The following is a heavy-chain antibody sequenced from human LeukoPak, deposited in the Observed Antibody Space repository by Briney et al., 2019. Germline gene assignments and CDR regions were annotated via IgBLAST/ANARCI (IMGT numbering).Heavy chain of an antibody. CDR1: QFTFSNYD. CDR3: AKRGSGRYFDY. V-gene: IGHV3-23*03. CDR2: VNSGSSST. Sequence: RPGVSLRLSSAASQFTFSNYDMSWVRQAPGRGLEWVSVVNSGSSSTSYADSVKGRFTISRDNSENTVYLQMNSLRAEDTAVYYCAKRGSGRYFDYWGQGTLVTVSS. D-gene: IGHD5-12*01. J-gene: IGHJ4*02.